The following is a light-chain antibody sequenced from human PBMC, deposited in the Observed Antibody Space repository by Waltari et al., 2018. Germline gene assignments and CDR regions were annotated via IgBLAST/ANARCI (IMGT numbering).Light chain of an antibody. CDR2: RNN. J-gene: IGLJ3*02. V-gene: IGLV1-47*01. CDR3: ATWDDSLSAWV. CDR1: SSNIASTY. Sequence: QSVLTQPPSASGTPGQRVTVSCSGSSSNIASTYVYWYQQLPGTAPRLLIYRNNQRPAGVPDRFSGSKSGTSASLAISGLRSEDEADYYCATWDDSLSAWVFGGGTKLTVL.